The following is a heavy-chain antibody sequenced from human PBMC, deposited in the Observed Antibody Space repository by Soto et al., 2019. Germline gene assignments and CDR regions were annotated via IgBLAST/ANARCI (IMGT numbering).Heavy chain of an antibody. CDR3: ASEGGSRYGSGY. CDR2: MNPNSGNT. D-gene: IGHD5-18*01. J-gene: IGHJ1*01. V-gene: IGHV1-8*01. Sequence: QVQLVQSGAEVKKPGASVKVSCKASGYTFTSYDINWVRQATGQGLEWMGWMNPNSGNTGYAQKFQGRVTMSRNTSISTAYMELSSMRAEDTAVYYCASEGGSRYGSGYWGQGTLVTVSS. CDR1: GYTFTSYD.